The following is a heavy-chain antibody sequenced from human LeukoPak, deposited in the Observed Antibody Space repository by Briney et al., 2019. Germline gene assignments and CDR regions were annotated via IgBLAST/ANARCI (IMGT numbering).Heavy chain of an antibody. V-gene: IGHV4-39*01. Sequence: SETLSLTCTVSGGSISSSSYYWGWLRQPPGTGLEWIGSIYYSGSTYYNPSLKSRVTISVDTSKNQFSLKLSSVTAADTAVYYCARHIYVWGSYPDYWGQGILVTVSS. J-gene: IGHJ4*02. CDR3: ARHIYVWGSYPDY. CDR2: IYYSGST. D-gene: IGHD3-16*02. CDR1: GGSISSSSYY.